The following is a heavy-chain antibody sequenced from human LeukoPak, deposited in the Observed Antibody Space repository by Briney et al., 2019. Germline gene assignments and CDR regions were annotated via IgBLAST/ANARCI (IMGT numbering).Heavy chain of an antibody. CDR2: ISAYNGNT. CDR1: GYTFTSYH. CDR3: ARAWYSGNYPVDY. D-gene: IGHD1-26*01. J-gene: IGHJ4*02. Sequence: ASVKVSCKASGYTFTSYHISWVRQAPGQGLEWMGGISAYNGNTNYAQKLQGRVTMTTDTSTNTAYMELRSLRSDDTAMYYCARAWYSGNYPVDYWGQGTLVTVSS. V-gene: IGHV1-18*01.